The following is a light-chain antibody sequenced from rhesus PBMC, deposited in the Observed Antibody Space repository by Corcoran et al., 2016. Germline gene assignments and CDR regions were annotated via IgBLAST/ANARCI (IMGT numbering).Light chain of an antibody. CDR1: QGINNY. Sequence: DIQMTQSPSSLSASVGDSVTITCRASQGINNYLSWYQQKPGKAPKPLIYYASRLETGVPSRFSGGRSGTDYILPISSLQPEDIATYYCKQYNNSPLTFGGGTKVELK. CDR2: YAS. V-gene: IGKV1-66*01. CDR3: KQYNNSPLT. J-gene: IGKJ4*01.